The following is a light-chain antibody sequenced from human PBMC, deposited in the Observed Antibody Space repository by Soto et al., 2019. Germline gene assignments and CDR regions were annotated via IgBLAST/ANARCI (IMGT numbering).Light chain of an antibody. CDR1: QSITTY. CDR3: QQSYSTPRT. Sequence: DIQMTQSPSSLSASVGDRVTITCRASQSITTYLNWYQQKPGKAPKLLIYATSSLQSGVPSRFSGSGSGPDFTLTIRSLQPEDFAAYYCQQSYSTPRTFGGGTKVDIK. V-gene: IGKV1-39*01. CDR2: ATS. J-gene: IGKJ4*01.